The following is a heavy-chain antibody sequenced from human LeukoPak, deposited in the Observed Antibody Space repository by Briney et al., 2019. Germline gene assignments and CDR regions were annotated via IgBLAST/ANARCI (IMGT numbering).Heavy chain of an antibody. CDR3: ARRNDYGGNHDAFDI. CDR2: IYPGDSDT. J-gene: IGHJ3*02. CDR1: GYSFTSYW. Sequence: GESLKISCKGSGYSFTSYWIGWVRQMPGKGLEWMGIIYPGDSDTRYSPSFQGQVTISADKSISTAYLQWSSLKASDTAMYYCARRNDYGGNHDAFDIWGQGTMVTASS. V-gene: IGHV5-51*01. D-gene: IGHD4-23*01.